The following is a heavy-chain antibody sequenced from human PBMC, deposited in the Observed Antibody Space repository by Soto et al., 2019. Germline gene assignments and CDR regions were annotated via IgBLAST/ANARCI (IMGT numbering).Heavy chain of an antibody. D-gene: IGHD3-22*01. CDR2: ISAYNGNT. CDR3: ARVSWNYDSSGYLDY. CDR1: GYTFTSYG. Sequence: QVQLVQSGAEVKKPGASVKVSCKASGYTFTSYGISWVRQAPGQELEWMGWISAYNGNTNYAQKLQGRVTMTTDTSTSTAYMELRSLRSDDTAVYYCARVSWNYDSSGYLDYWGQGTLVTVSS. J-gene: IGHJ4*02. V-gene: IGHV1-18*04.